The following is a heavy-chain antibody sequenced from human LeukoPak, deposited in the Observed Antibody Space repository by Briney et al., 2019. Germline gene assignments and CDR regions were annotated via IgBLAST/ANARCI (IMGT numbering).Heavy chain of an antibody. V-gene: IGHV4-59*01. CDR2: IYYSGST. D-gene: IGHD2-2*01. CDR1: GGSISSYY. J-gene: IGHJ6*03. Sequence: PSETLSLTCTVSGGSISSYYGSWIRQPPGRGLEWIGYIYYSGSTNYNPSLKSRVTISVDTSKNQFSLKLSSVTAADTAVYYCARGYEQRYCSSPSCYHSPYYYYMDVWGKGTTVTISS. CDR3: ARGYEQRYCSSPSCYHSPYYYYMDV.